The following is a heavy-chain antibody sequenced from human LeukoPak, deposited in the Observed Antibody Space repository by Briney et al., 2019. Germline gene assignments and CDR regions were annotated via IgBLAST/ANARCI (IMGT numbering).Heavy chain of an antibody. CDR3: ARVPTSGWYWYYYYMDV. D-gene: IGHD6-19*01. CDR1: GYTFTSYY. V-gene: IGHV1-8*03. J-gene: IGHJ6*03. CDR2: MNPNSGNT. Sequence: ASVKVSCKASGYTFTSYYIHWVRQAPGQGLEWMGWMNPNSGNTGYAQKFQGRVTITRNTSISTAYMELSSLRSEDTAVYYCARVPTSGWYWYYYYMDVWGKGTTVTVSS.